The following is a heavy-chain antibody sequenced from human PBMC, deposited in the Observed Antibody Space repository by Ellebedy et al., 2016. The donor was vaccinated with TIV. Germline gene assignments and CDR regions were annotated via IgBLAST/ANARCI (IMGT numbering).Heavy chain of an antibody. CDR1: GFTFSSYD. CDR3: AREGMTGDTASVDAFDI. Sequence: GGSLRLSCAASGFTFSSYDIHWVRQAPGKGLEWVSAIGTTGDTFYPGSVKGRFTISRENAKNSLYLQMNSLIVGDTAVYYCAREGMTGDTASVDAFDIWGQGTMVTVSS. CDR2: IGTTGDT. V-gene: IGHV3-13*01. D-gene: IGHD5-18*01. J-gene: IGHJ3*02.